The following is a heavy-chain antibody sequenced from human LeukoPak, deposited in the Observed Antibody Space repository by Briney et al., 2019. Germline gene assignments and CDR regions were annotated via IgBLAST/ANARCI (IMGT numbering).Heavy chain of an antibody. D-gene: IGHD3-9*01. J-gene: IGHJ4*02. CDR1: GGSFSGYY. CDR2: INHSGST. CDR3: ASHPRRLAYFDY. V-gene: IGHV4-34*01. Sequence: PSETLSLTCAVYGGSFSGYYWSWIRQPPGKGLEWIGEINHSGSTNYNPSLKSRVTISVDTSKNQFSLKLSSVTAADTAVYYCASHPRRLAYFDYWGQGTLVTVSS.